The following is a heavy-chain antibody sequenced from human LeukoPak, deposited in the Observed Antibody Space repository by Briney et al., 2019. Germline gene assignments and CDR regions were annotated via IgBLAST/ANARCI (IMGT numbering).Heavy chain of an antibody. Sequence: PETPSPTCTLSVVSISGYNWRWIRQPPGKGLEGIGDIYYSGSTNYNPSLKSRGTISVDTSKNQFSLKLSSVTGADPTVYYCARVNEWSGVSGLYAMVVWGPGTTVTVSS. J-gene: IGHJ6*02. CDR1: VVSISGYN. CDR3: ARVNEWSGVSGLYAMVV. V-gene: IGHV4-59*01. CDR2: IYYSGST. D-gene: IGHD2-15*01.